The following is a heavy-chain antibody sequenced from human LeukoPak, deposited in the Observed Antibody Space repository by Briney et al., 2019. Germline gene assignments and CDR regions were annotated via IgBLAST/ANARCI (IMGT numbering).Heavy chain of an antibody. CDR3: ATDRAWFDP. Sequence: GGSLRLSCAASGITFSTAWMSWFRQAPGKGLEWVGRIKSKIGGATADYAAPVKDRFTISRDDPKNTLYLQMNSLKTEDTAVYYCATDRAWFDPWGQGTLVTVSS. V-gene: IGHV3-15*01. CDR2: IKSKIGGATA. J-gene: IGHJ5*02. D-gene: IGHD3-10*01. CDR1: GITFSTAW.